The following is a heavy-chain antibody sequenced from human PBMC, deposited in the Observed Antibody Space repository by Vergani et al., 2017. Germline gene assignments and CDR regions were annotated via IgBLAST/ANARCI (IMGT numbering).Heavy chain of an antibody. CDR2: FDPSDSYT. J-gene: IGHJ6*02. CDR1: GYSFTSYW. D-gene: IGHD1-7*01. V-gene: IGHV5-10-1*03. CDR3: ASLFITGTTGPAYYYYGMDV. Sequence: EVQLVQSGAEVKKPGESLRISCKGSGYSFTSYWISWVRQMPGKGLEWMGRFDPSDSYTHYSPSFQGHVTISADKSISTAYLQWSSLQASDTAMYYCASLFITGTTGPAYYYYGMDVWGQGTTVTVSS.